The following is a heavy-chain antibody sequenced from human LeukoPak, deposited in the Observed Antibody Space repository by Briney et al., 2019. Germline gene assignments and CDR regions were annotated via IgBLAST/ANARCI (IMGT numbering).Heavy chain of an antibody. Sequence: GRSLRLSCAASGFTSSSYGMHWVRQAPGKGLEWVAVISYDGSNKYYADSVKGRFTISRDNSKNTLYLQMNSLRAEDTAVYYCAKLRGRTPADYYYYGMDVWGKGTTVTVSS. J-gene: IGHJ6*04. D-gene: IGHD6-13*01. V-gene: IGHV3-30*18. CDR2: ISYDGSNK. CDR3: AKLRGRTPADYYYYGMDV. CDR1: GFTSSSYG.